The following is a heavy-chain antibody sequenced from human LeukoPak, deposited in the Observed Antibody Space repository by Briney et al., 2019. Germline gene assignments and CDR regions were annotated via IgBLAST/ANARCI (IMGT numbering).Heavy chain of an antibody. CDR3: ASLQYSSGWPFDY. CDR2: IYYSGST. D-gene: IGHD6-19*01. Sequence: SETLSLTCTVSGGSISSSSYYWGWIRQPPGKGLEWVGSIYYSGSTYYNPSLKSRVTISVDTSKNQFSLKLSSVTAADTAVYYCASLQYSSGWPFDYWGQGTLVTVSS. V-gene: IGHV4-39*01. CDR1: GGSISSSSYY. J-gene: IGHJ4*02.